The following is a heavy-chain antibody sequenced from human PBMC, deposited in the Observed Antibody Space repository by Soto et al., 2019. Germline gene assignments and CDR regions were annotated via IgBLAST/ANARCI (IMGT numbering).Heavy chain of an antibody. V-gene: IGHV3-66*01. D-gene: IGHD3-16*01. CDR1: GFTVSTKY. J-gene: IGHJ4*02. CDR2: IYSGGST. CDR3: ARDPWAADY. Sequence: EVQLVESGGGLVQPGGSLELSCAAPGFTVSTKYMSWVRQAPGKGLEWVSVIYSGGSTFYADSVRGRFTISRDNSKNTVNLQMNSLRAEDTAVYYCARDPWAADYWGQGTLVTVSS.